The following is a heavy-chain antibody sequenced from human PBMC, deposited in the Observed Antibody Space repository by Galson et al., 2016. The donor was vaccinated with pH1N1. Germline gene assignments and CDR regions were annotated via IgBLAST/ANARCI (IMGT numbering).Heavy chain of an antibody. D-gene: IGHD3-10*01. Sequence: PALVKPTQTLTLTCTFSGFSLSTRGVGVGWIRQPPGKALEWLALIYWDDDKRYNPALRTRLTITKDTSDDQVVLTMTSMDPVDTATYFCAHREMLRGAPVFGYWGQGTLVTVSS. V-gene: IGHV2-5*02. CDR3: AHREMLRGAPVFGY. J-gene: IGHJ4*02. CDR1: GFSLSTRGVG. CDR2: IYWDDDK.